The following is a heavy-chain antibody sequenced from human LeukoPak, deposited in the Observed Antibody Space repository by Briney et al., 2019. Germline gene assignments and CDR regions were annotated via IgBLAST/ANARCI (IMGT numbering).Heavy chain of an antibody. V-gene: IGHV5-51*01. CDR3: ARERPHDAFDI. CDR2: IYPGDSDT. Sequence: GESLKISCKISGYKLTNNWIGWVRQVPGKGLEWMGIIYPGDSDTRYSPSFQGQVTISADKSISTAYLQWSSLKASDTAMYYCARERPHDAFDIWGQGTMVTVSP. J-gene: IGHJ3*02. CDR1: GYKLTNNW.